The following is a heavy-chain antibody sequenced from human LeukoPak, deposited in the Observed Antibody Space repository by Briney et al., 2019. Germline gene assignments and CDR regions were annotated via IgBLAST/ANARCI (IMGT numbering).Heavy chain of an antibody. CDR3: ARENSGSSTDAFDI. CDR1: GGSISSYY. Sequence: SETLSLTCTASGGSISSYYWSWIRQPPGKGLEWVGYIYYSGSTNYNPSLKSRVTISVDTSTNKFSLKLSHVTAADTAVYYCARENSGSSTDAFDIWGQGTMVTVSS. V-gene: IGHV4-59*01. J-gene: IGHJ3*02. CDR2: IYYSGST. D-gene: IGHD1-26*01.